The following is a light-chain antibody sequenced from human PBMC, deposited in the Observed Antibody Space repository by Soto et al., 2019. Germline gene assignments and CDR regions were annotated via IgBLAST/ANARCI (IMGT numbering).Light chain of an antibody. J-gene: IGKJ4*01. V-gene: IGKV1-27*01. Sequence: DVQMTQSPSSLSAFVGDRVTITCRASQGIAPYLAWFQQKPGKVPKLLIYATSTLQSGVPSRFSGSGSGTVFTLTNNPLQPEGVGPYNCQKNNSPPLTSGGGTKVEIK. CDR2: ATS. CDR3: QKNNSPPLT. CDR1: QGIAPY.